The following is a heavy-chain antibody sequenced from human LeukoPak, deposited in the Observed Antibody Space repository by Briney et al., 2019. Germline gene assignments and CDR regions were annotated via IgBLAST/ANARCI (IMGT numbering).Heavy chain of an antibody. Sequence: SETLSLTCTVSGGSISSGGYYWSWIRQHPGKGLEWIGYIYYSGSTYYNPSLKSRVTISVDTSKNQFSLKLSSVTAADTAEYYCARGVDTAMVSSWFDPWCQGTLVTVSS. J-gene: IGHJ5*02. D-gene: IGHD5-18*01. V-gene: IGHV4-31*03. CDR3: ARGVDTAMVSSWFDP. CDR1: GGSISSGGYY. CDR2: IYYSGST.